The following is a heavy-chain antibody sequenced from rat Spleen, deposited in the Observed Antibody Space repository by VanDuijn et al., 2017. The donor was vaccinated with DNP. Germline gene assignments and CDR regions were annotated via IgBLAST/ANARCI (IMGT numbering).Heavy chain of an antibody. V-gene: IGHV5-25*01. CDR3: ARRLEV. CDR2: ISTSGGST. CDR1: GFTFSDYG. J-gene: IGHJ2*01. Sequence: EVQLVESGGGLVQPGRSMKLSCEASGFTFSDYGMAWVRQAPTKGLEWVATISTSGGSTYYRDSVKGRFTISRDNAKTTLYLQMDSLRSEDTATYYCARRLEVWGQGVMVTVSS.